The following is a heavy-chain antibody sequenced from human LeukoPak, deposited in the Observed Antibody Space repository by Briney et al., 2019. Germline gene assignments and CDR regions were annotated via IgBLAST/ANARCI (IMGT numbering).Heavy chain of an antibody. J-gene: IGHJ6*03. D-gene: IGHD2-2*01. CDR2: ISGRGGTT. CDR3: AKGGYCGGTNCYFYYMDV. Sequence: GGSLRLSCAASGFTFSDHAMTWVRQVPGKGLGGVSGISGRGGTTYSADYLKGRFTVSRDNSKNTLYLQMNDLRAEDTAEYFCAKGGYCGGTNCYFYYMDVWGKGTTVTVSS. V-gene: IGHV3-23*01. CDR1: GFTFSDHA.